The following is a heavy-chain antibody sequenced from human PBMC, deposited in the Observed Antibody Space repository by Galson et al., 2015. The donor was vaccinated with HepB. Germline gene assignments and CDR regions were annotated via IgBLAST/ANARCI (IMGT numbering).Heavy chain of an antibody. Sequence: QSGAEVKKPGESLKISCKGSGYSFTSYWIGWVRQMPGKGLEWMGIIYPGDSDTRYSPSFQGQVTISADKSISTAYLQWSSLKASDTAMYYCARLGWEPYPLDSSGYRAPFDYWGQGTLVTVSS. J-gene: IGHJ4*02. CDR2: IYPGDSDT. CDR3: ARLGWEPYPLDSSGYRAPFDY. D-gene: IGHD3-22*01. CDR1: GYSFTSYW. V-gene: IGHV5-51*03.